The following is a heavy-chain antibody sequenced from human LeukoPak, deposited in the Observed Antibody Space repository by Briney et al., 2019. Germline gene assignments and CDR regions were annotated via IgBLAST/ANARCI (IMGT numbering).Heavy chain of an antibody. J-gene: IGHJ6*02. CDR1: GLTLSRYA. D-gene: IGHD3-10*01. CDR2: ISYDGCNK. CDR3: ARDLITMLRGVMFYYYYGMDV. Sequence: GSSLRLSSAASGLTLSRYAMHSVREAPGKGWAGVAVISYDGCNKYYADSVKGRFTISRDNSKNTLYLQMNSLIAEDTAVYYCARDLITMLRGVMFYYYYGMDVWGQGTTVTVSS. V-gene: IGHV3-30-3*01.